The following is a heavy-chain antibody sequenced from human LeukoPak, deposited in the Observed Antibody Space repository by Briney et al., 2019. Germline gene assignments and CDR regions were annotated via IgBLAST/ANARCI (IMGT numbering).Heavy chain of an antibody. D-gene: IGHD3-22*01. CDR1: GYTFTGYY. Sequence: ASVKVSCKASGYTFTGYYKHWVRQAPGQGPEWMGWINTNSGGTNYGQKFQGRVTMTRDTSISTANMELSRLTSDDTAVYYCARGLAVVSPFDFWGQGTLVTVSS. J-gene: IGHJ4*02. CDR3: ARGLAVVSPFDF. V-gene: IGHV1-2*02. CDR2: INTNSGGT.